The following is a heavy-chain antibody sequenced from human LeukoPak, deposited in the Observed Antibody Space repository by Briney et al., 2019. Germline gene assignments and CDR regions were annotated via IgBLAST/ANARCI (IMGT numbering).Heavy chain of an antibody. CDR1: GGSIISSSYY. CDR2: IYYTGTT. J-gene: IGHJ4*02. D-gene: IGHD2-2*01. V-gene: IGHV4-39*07. Sequence: PSETLSVTCTVSGGSIISSSYYWAWIRRSPGKGLEWIGNIYYTGTTYYNPDNPSLKSRVTMSLDTSKNQFSLMLTSVTAADTAVYYCAREVVPAHFDYWGQGTLVTVSS. CDR3: AREVVPAHFDY.